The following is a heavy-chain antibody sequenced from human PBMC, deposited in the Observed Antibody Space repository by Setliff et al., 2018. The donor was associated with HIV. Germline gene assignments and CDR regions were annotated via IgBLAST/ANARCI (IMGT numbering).Heavy chain of an antibody. V-gene: IGHV4-38-2*01. Sequence: SETLSLTCAVSGYSISSGYYWGWIRQPPGKGLEWIGSIYHSGSTDYNPSLKNRVTISLDTSKNQFSLKLSSVTAADTAVYYCARRTYPPSGLYSAYYMDVWGRGTTVTVSS. CDR1: GYSISSGYY. CDR2: IYHSGST. D-gene: IGHD1-26*01. CDR3: ARRTYPPSGLYSAYYMDV. J-gene: IGHJ6*03.